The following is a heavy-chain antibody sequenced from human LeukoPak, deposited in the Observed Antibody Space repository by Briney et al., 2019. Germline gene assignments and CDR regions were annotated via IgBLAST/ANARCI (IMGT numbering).Heavy chain of an antibody. V-gene: IGHV1-2*02. CDR1: GYTFTGYY. D-gene: IGHD3-16*02. CDR3: ATCYVWGSYPEY. J-gene: IGHJ4*02. Sequence: ASVKVSCKASGYTFTGYYMHWVRQAPGQGLEWMGWINPNSGITNYAQKFQGRVTMTEDTSTDTAYMELSSLRSEDTAVYYCATCYVWGSYPEYWGQGTLVTAPS. CDR2: INPNSGIT.